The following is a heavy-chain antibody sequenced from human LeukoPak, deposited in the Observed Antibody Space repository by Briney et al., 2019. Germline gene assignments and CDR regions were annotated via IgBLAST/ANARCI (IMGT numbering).Heavy chain of an antibody. V-gene: IGHV4-34*01. CDR2: INHSGST. D-gene: IGHD7-27*01. J-gene: IGHJ6*03. CDR1: GGSFSGYY. CDR3: ARVWAYYYYYMDV. Sequence: MSSETLSLTCAVYGGSFSGYYWSWIRHPPGKGLEWIGEINHSGSTNYNPSLKSRVTISVDTSKNQFSLKLSSVTAADTAVYSCARVWAYYYYYMDVWGKGTTVTVSS.